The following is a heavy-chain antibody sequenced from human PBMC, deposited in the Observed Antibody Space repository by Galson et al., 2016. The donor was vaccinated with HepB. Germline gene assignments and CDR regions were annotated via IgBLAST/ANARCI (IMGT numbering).Heavy chain of an antibody. D-gene: IGHD2-15*01. Sequence: QSGAEVKKTGESLKISCKASGYTFTNYWIGWVRQLPGKGLEWMGIIYPGDSDTRYSPSFQGQVTMSADTSITTAYLQWSSQKASDTAMYYCARRERGCSGGSCIPYYFDSGGQGTLVTVSS. J-gene: IGHJ4*02. CDR2: IYPGDSDT. CDR3: ARRERGCSGGSCIPYYFDS. CDR1: GYTFTNYW. V-gene: IGHV5-51*01.